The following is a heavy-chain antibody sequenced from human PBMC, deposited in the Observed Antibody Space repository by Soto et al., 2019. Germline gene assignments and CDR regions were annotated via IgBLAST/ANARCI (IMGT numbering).Heavy chain of an antibody. CDR3: ARGLIAVANHFDY. CDR2: INHSGST. J-gene: IGHJ4*02. Sequence: SETLSLTCAVYGGSFSGYYWSWIRQPPGKGLEWIGEINHSGSTNYNPSLKSRVTISVDTSKNQFSLKLSSVTAADTAVYYCARGLIAVANHFDYWGQGTLVTVSS. V-gene: IGHV4-34*01. CDR1: GGSFSGYY. D-gene: IGHD6-19*01.